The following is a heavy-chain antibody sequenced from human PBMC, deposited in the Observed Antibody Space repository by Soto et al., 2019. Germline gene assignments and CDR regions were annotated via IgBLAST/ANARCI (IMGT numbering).Heavy chain of an antibody. Sequence: ASVKLSCKVSGYTLTELSMHWVRQAPGKGLEWMGGFDPEDGETIYAQKFQGRVTMTEDTSTDTAYMELSSLRSEDTAVYYCATDLMGTGTTSIWGQGTMVTVSS. J-gene: IGHJ3*02. V-gene: IGHV1-24*01. D-gene: IGHD1-7*01. CDR1: GYTLTELS. CDR2: FDPEDGET. CDR3: ATDLMGTGTTSI.